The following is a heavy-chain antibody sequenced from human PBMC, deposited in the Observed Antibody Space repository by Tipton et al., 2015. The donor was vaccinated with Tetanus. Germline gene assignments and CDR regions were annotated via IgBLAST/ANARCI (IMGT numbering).Heavy chain of an antibody. Sequence: QMQLVQSGAEVKKPGASVKVSCKASGYTFTGYYIYWVRQAPGQGLEWMGWIDPNSGGTVYAQKFQGRVTMTRDTSISTAYMELRSHRSDDTAVYYCARDRGDYIYYGMDVWGPGTTVTVS. CDR3: ARDRGDYIYYGMDV. D-gene: IGHD3-22*01. CDR2: IDPNSGGT. J-gene: IGHJ6*02. V-gene: IGHV1-2*02. CDR1: GYTFTGYY.